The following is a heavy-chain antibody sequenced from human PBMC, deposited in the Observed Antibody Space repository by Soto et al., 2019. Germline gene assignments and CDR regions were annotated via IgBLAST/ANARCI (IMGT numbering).Heavy chain of an antibody. Sequence: ASVKVSCKASGYTFTSYDINWVRQATGQGLEWMGWMNPNSGNTGYAQKFQGRVTMTRNTSISTAYMELSSLRSEDTAVYYCARVSWAVAAYWDYWGQGTLVTVSS. J-gene: IGHJ4*02. CDR3: ARVSWAVAAYWDY. V-gene: IGHV1-8*01. CDR2: MNPNSGNT. CDR1: GYTFTSYD. D-gene: IGHD2-21*01.